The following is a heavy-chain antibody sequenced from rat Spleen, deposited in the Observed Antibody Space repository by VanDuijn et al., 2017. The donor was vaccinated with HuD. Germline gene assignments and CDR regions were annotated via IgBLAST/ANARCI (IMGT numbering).Heavy chain of an antibody. V-gene: IGHV5-20*01. CDR2: ISYDGTAT. CDR1: GFTFSDHG. CDR3: TRAMYTTDYYYAKGYYVMDA. D-gene: IGHD1-6*01. Sequence: EVQLVESGGDLVQPGRSVRLSCAASGFTFSDHGMAWVLQAPTKGLVWVASISYDGTATYYRDSVKGRFTLSRDNARSTLYLQMGSLRSEDTATYYCTRAMYTTDYYYAKGYYVMDAWGQGASVTVSS. J-gene: IGHJ4*01.